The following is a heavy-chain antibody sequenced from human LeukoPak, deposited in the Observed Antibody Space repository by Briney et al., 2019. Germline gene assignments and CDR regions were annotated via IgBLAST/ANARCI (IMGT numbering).Heavy chain of an antibody. CDR2: VNHSGIT. CDR1: GGSFSGYY. V-gene: IGHV4-34*01. J-gene: IGHJ4*02. CDR3: ARDRGSFDWPWKY. D-gene: IGHD3-9*01. Sequence: PSETLSLTCAVYGGSFSGYYWSWIRQSPGKGLEWIGEVNHSGITNYNPSLKSRVTVSVDTSKNQFSLKLNSVTAADTAVYYCARDRGSFDWPWKYWGQGILVTVSS.